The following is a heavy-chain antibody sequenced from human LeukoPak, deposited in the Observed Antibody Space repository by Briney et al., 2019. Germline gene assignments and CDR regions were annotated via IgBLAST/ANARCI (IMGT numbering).Heavy chain of an antibody. CDR3: ARGRILLWFGDSPDFDY. D-gene: IGHD3-10*01. Sequence: ASVKVSCKASGYTFTRNAMHWVRQAPGQRLEWMGWINTDNGVTKYSQKFQGRVTITRDISASTVYMELSSLTSEDTAVYYCARGRILLWFGDSPDFDYWGQGTLVTVSS. V-gene: IGHV1-3*04. J-gene: IGHJ4*02. CDR1: GYTFTRNA. CDR2: INTDNGVT.